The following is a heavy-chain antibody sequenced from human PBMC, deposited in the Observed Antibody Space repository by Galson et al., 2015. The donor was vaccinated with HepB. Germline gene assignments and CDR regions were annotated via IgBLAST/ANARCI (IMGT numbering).Heavy chain of an antibody. V-gene: IGHV1-18*01. J-gene: IGHJ3*02. Sequence: SVKVSCKASGYTFTSYSISWVRQAPGQGLEGMGWISAHNRNTNYAQKFQGRVTMTTDTSTNTAYMELRSLRSDDTAVYYCARHQRLFILWAFDIWGQGTMVTVSS. CDR1: GYTFTSYS. D-gene: IGHD2-21*01. CDR2: ISAHNRNT. CDR3: ARHQRLFILWAFDI.